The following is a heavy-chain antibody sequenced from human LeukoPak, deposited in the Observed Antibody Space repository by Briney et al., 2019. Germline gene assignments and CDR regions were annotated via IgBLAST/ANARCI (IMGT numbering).Heavy chain of an antibody. CDR1: GGSLSISSYY. Sequence: SETLSLTCTVSGGSLSISSYYCGWGRQPPGRGLEWLGSIYYSGSTYYNPPLKSRVTISVDTSKNQFSLKLSSVTDADTAVYYCARLLTGDSYYFDYWGQGTLVTVSS. CDR2: IYYSGST. CDR3: ARLLTGDSYYFDY. J-gene: IGHJ4*02. D-gene: IGHD7-27*01. V-gene: IGHV4-39*01.